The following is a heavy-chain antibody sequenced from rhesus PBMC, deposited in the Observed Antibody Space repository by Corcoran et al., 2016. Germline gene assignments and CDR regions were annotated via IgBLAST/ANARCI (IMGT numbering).Heavy chain of an antibody. CDR1: GGSISGYYL. CDR2: IYGGSGST. CDR3: ARVIAGTIYPDY. V-gene: IGHV4S7*01. J-gene: IGHJ4*01. Sequence: QVQLQESGPGVVKPSETLSLTCAVSGGSISGYYLWSWIRQPPGKGLEWIGYIYGGSGSTSSNPSLKSRVIISIDTSKNQFSLKLSSVTAADTAVYYCARVIAGTIYPDYWGQGVLVTVSS. D-gene: IGHD1-1-1*01.